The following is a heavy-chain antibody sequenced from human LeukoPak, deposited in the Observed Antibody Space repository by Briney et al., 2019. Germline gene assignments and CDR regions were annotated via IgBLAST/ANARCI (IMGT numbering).Heavy chain of an antibody. CDR1: GYTFTSYG. V-gene: IGHV1-18*01. D-gene: IGHD6-13*01. J-gene: IGHJ4*02. Sequence: ASVKVSCKASGYTFTSYGISWVRQAPGQGLEWMGWISAYNGNTNYAQKLQGRVTMTTDTSTSTAYMELRSLRSGDTAVYYCARGLAAAGTPSYFDYWGQGTLVTVSS. CDR3: ARGLAAAGTPSYFDY. CDR2: ISAYNGNT.